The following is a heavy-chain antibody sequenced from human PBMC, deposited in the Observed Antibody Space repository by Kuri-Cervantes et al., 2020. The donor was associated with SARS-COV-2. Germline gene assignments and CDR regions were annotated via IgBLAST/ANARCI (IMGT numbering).Heavy chain of an antibody. Sequence: ETLSLICAASGFTFSSYSMNWVRQAPGKGLEWVSYISSSSSTIYYADSVKGRFTISRDNAKNSLYLQMNSLRAEDTAVYYCARDGWTYCGGDCYYDGYFDYWGQGTLVTVSS. CDR1: GFTFSSYS. CDR2: ISSSSSTI. J-gene: IGHJ4*02. CDR3: ARDGWTYCGGDCYYDGYFDY. V-gene: IGHV3-48*01. D-gene: IGHD2-21*01.